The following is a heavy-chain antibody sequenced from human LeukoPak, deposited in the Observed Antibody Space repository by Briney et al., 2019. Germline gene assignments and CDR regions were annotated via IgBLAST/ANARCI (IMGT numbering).Heavy chain of an antibody. CDR1: GGTLSSYA. Sequence: GASVKVSCKASGGTLSSYAISWVRQAPGQGLEWMGGIIPIFGTANYAQKFQGRVTITADESTSTAYMELSSLRSEDTAVYYCARVYAGRLRYFDWLSDKDAFDIWGQGTMVTVSS. J-gene: IGHJ3*02. CDR2: IIPIFGTA. CDR3: ARVYAGRLRYFDWLSDKDAFDI. D-gene: IGHD3-9*01. V-gene: IGHV1-69*13.